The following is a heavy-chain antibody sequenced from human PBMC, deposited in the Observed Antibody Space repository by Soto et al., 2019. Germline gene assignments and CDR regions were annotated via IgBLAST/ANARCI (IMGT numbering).Heavy chain of an antibody. J-gene: IGHJ6*02. V-gene: IGHV3-11*01. D-gene: IGHD3-22*01. Sequence: PGGSLRLSCAASGFTFSDYYMSWIRQAPGKGLEWISYISGSGTTIYYADSVKGRFTISRDNAKNLLYLQMNSLRAEDTAVYYCARGVGRNYYDSSGHPCCGMDVWGQGTTVTVSS. CDR1: GFTFSDYY. CDR3: ARGVGRNYYDSSGHPCCGMDV. CDR2: ISGSGTTI.